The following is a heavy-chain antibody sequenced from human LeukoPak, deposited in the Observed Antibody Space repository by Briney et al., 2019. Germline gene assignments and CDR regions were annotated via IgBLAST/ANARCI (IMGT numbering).Heavy chain of an antibody. Sequence: ASVKVSCKASGYTFTGYYMHWVRQAPGQGLEWMGWINPNSGGTNYAQKFQGRVTMTRDTSISTAYMELSRLRSDDTAVYYCARGSAYGSGSYLFGPTPYNWFDPWGQGTLVTVSS. J-gene: IGHJ5*02. D-gene: IGHD3-10*01. CDR1: GYTFTGYY. CDR3: ARGSAYGSGSYLFGPTPYNWFDP. V-gene: IGHV1-2*02. CDR2: INPNSGGT.